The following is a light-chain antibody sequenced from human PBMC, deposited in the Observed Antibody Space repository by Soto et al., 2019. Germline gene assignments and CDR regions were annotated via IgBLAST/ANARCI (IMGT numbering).Light chain of an antibody. Sequence: EIVLTQSLATLSLSPGERATLSCRASQSVSSYLAWYQQKPGQAPRLLIYDASNRATGIPARFSGSGSGTDFTLPISSLEPEDFAVYYCQQRSNWPLTFGGGTKVEIK. CDR2: DAS. J-gene: IGKJ4*01. CDR1: QSVSSY. CDR3: QQRSNWPLT. V-gene: IGKV3-11*01.